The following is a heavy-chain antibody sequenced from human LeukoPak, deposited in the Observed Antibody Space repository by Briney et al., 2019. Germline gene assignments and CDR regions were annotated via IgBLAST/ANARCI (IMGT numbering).Heavy chain of an antibody. J-gene: IGHJ4*02. CDR1: GGSFSDYQ. V-gene: IGHV4-34*01. CDR3: ARGLIDGHNSHSLDY. CDR2: INHSGNT. D-gene: IGHD5-24*01. Sequence: SETLSLTCAVYGGSFSDYQWSCIREPPGEGLEWIGEINHSGNTNYNPSLKSRVTISGDTSKNQLFLKVTSVTAADTAVYYCARGLIDGHNSHSLDYWAQGTLVTVSS.